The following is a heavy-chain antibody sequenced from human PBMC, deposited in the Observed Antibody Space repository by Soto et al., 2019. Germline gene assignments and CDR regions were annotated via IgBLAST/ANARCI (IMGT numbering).Heavy chain of an antibody. J-gene: IGHJ4*02. CDR2: IYYSGST. CDR1: GGSFSGYY. Sequence: PSETLSLTCAVFGGSFSGYYWSWIRQPPGKKLERIGEIYYSGSTNYNPSLKSRVTISVDTSKNQFSLKLSSVTAADTAVYYCARHLSYCSGGSCPTAFDEPGFDYWGQGTLVTVSS. D-gene: IGHD2-15*01. CDR3: ARHLSYCSGGSCPTAFDEPGFDY. V-gene: IGHV4-59*08.